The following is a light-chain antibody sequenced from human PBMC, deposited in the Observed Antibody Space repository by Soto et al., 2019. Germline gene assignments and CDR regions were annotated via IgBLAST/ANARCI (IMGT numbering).Light chain of an antibody. CDR3: AAWDDSLSGGV. CDR1: SSNIGSNA. V-gene: IGLV1-44*01. Sequence: QSVLTQPPSASGTPGQRVTISCSGSSSNIGSNAVNWYQQLPGTAPKVLIYSDNQRPSGVPDRFSGSKSGTSASLAISGLQSEDEADYYCAAWDDSLSGGVFGGGTQLTVL. CDR2: SDN. J-gene: IGLJ3*02.